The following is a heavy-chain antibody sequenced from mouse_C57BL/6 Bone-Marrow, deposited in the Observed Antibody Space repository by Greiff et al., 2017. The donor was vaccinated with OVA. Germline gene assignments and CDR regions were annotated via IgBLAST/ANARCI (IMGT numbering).Heavy chain of an antibody. CDR3: ARNAYYSNYDYYAMDY. J-gene: IGHJ4*01. Sequence: EVKLMESGPGLVKPSQSPSLTCSVTGYSITSGYYWNWIRQFPGNKLEWMGYISYDGSNNYNPSLKNRISITRDTSKNQFFLKLNSVTTEDTATYYCARNAYYSNYDYYAMDYWGQGTSVTVSS. D-gene: IGHD2-5*01. V-gene: IGHV3-6*01. CDR2: ISYDGSN. CDR1: GYSITSGYY.